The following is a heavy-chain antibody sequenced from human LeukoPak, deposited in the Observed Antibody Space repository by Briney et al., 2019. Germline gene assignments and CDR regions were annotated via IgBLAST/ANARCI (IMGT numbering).Heavy chain of an antibody. Sequence: PGGSLRLSCAASGFTFSSYWMHWVRQAPGKGLVWVSRINSDGSSTSYADSVKGRFTISRDNAKNTLYLQMNSLRAEDTAVYYCVRGKYYYDSSGYLAWAFDIWGQGTMVTVSS. CDR1: GFTFSSYW. CDR3: VRGKYYYDSSGYLAWAFDI. D-gene: IGHD3-22*01. J-gene: IGHJ3*02. CDR2: INSDGSST. V-gene: IGHV3-74*01.